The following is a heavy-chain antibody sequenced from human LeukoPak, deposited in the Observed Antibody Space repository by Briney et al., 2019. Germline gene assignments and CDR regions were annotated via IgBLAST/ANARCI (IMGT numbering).Heavy chain of an antibody. J-gene: IGHJ4*02. CDR2: IWYDGSNK. CDR1: GFTFSSYG. V-gene: IGHV3-33*06. Sequence: GGSLRLSCAASGFTFSSYGMHWVRQAPGKGLEWVAVIWYDGSNKYYADSVKGRFTISGDNSKNTLYLQMNSLRAEDTAAYYCAKDLHFLSSGWYAFDYWGQGTLVTVSS. D-gene: IGHD6-19*01. CDR3: AKDLHFLSSGWYAFDY.